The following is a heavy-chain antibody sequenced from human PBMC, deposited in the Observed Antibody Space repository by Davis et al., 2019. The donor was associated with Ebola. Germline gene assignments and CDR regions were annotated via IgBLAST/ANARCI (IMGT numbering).Heavy chain of an antibody. CDR1: GDSISGSHYY. D-gene: IGHD5-12*01. CDR2: IYYSGST. V-gene: IGHV4-39*07. J-gene: IGHJ4*02. Sequence: PSETLSLTCSVSGDSISGSHYYWAWIRQSPGQGLEWIGSIYYSGSTNYKPSLKSRLTMSLDTSKNKFSLKLNSVSAADAAVYFCARVGYSGYELSHWGQGTLVIVSS. CDR3: ARVGYSGYELSH.